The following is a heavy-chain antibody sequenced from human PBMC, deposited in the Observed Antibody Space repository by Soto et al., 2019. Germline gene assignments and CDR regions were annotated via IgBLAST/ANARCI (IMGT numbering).Heavy chain of an antibody. J-gene: IGHJ6*02. V-gene: IGHV3-23*01. Sequence: HPGGSLRLSCAASGFTFSSYAMSWVRQAPGKGLEWVSAISGSGGSTYYADSVKGRFTISRDNSKNTLYLQMNSLRAEDTAVYYCAKKGDSTSSPFSYYYYGMDVWGQGTTVTVSS. CDR1: GFTFSSYA. CDR3: AKKGDSTSSPFSYYYYGMDV. CDR2: ISGSGGST. D-gene: IGHD2-2*01.